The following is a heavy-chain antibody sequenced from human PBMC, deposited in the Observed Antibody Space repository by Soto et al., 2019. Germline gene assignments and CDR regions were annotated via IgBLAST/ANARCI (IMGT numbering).Heavy chain of an antibody. D-gene: IGHD6-6*01. V-gene: IGHV2-5*02. CDR3: EHSTVGSSSSLRVWTSHY. J-gene: IGHJ4*02. CDR2: IYWDDDK. CDR1: GFSLSTSGVG. Sequence: QITLKESGPTLVKPTQTLTLTCTFSGFSLSTSGVGVGWIRQPPGKALEWLALIYWDDDKRYSPSLKSRLTITKDTSNTQLVLTMTNMDPLDTATYYCEHSTVGSSSSLRVWTSHYWGQGTLVTVSS.